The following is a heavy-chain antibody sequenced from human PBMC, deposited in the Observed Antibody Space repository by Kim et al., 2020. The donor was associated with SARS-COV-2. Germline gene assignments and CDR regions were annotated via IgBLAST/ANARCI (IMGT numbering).Heavy chain of an antibody. CDR2: IDPSDSYT. J-gene: IGHJ4*02. V-gene: IGHV5-10-1*01. CDR3: ARHSGSYPTMYYFDY. D-gene: IGHD1-26*01. CDR1: GYSFTSYW. Sequence: GESLKISCKGSGYSFTSYWISWVRQMPGKGLEWMGRIDPSDSYTNYSPSFQGHVTISADKSISTAYLQWSSLKASDTAMYYCARHSGSYPTMYYFDYWGQGTLVTVSS.